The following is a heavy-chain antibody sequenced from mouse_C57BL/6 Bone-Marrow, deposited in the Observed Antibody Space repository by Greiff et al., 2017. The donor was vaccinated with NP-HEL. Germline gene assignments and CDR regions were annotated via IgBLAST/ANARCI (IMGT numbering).Heavy chain of an antibody. Sequence: EVKLMESGPGLAKPSQTLSLTCSVTGYSITSDYWNWIRKFPGNKLEYMGYISYSGSTYYNPSLKSRIPITRDTSKNQYYLQLNSVTTEDTATYYCARSPLWLRRNYYAMDYWGQGTSVTVSS. CDR1: GYSITSDY. CDR3: ARSPLWLRRNYYAMDY. CDR2: ISYSGST. D-gene: IGHD2-2*01. V-gene: IGHV3-8*01. J-gene: IGHJ4*01.